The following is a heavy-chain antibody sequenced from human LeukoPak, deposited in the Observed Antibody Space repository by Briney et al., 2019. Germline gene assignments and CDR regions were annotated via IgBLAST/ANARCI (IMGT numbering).Heavy chain of an antibody. D-gene: IGHD3-3*01. CDR2: IDEDGSEK. Sequence: GGSLRLSCAVSGFTFNTFWVSWVRQAPGKGLEWVANIDEDGSEKYYVESVKGRFTISRDNAKNTLYLQMNGLRAEDTAVYYCARTPEGDFWSGHYLFDYWGQGTLVTVSS. CDR1: GFTFNTFW. V-gene: IGHV3-7*01. CDR3: ARTPEGDFWSGHYLFDY. J-gene: IGHJ4*02.